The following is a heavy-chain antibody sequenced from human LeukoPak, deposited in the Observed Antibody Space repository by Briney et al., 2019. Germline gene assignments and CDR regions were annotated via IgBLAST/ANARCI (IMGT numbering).Heavy chain of an antibody. V-gene: IGHV3-30*18. D-gene: IGHD6-19*01. J-gene: IGHJ4*02. CDR3: AKARGLWLDSYLDY. CDR2: ISYDGSNK. CDR1: GFTFSSYG. Sequence: PGRSLRLSCAASGFTFSSYGMHWVRQAPGKGLEWVAVISYDGSNKYYADSVKGRFTISRDNSKNTLYLQMNSLRAEDTAIYYCAKARGLWLDSYLDYWGQGTLVTVSS.